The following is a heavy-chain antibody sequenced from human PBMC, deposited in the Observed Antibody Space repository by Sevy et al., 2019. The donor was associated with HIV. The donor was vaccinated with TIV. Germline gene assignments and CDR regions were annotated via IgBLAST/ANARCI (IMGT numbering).Heavy chain of an antibody. CDR3: AREQDVDIVVVPAAIGGIYYYYGMDV. CDR1: GYTFTSYA. D-gene: IGHD2-2*03. J-gene: IGHJ6*02. V-gene: IGHV7-4-1*02. CDR2: INTNTGNP. Sequence: ASVKVSCKASGYTFTSYAMNWVRQAPGQGLEWMGWINTNTGNPTYAQCFTGRFVFSLDTSVSTAYLQISSLKAEDTAVYYCAREQDVDIVVVPAAIGGIYYYYGMDVWGQGTTVTVSS.